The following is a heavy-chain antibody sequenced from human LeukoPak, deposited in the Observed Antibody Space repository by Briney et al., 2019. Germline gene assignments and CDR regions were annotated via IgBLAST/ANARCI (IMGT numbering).Heavy chain of an antibody. Sequence: PGGSLRLSCAASGFTFSSYEMNWVRQAPGRGLEWVSYISSSGSTIYYADSVKGRFTISRDNAKNSLYLQMNSLRAEDTAVYYCARAPTGTVYWGHGTLVTDSS. J-gene: IGHJ4*01. CDR1: GFTFSSYE. V-gene: IGHV3-48*03. CDR2: ISSSGSTI. CDR3: ARAPTGTVY. D-gene: IGHD1-1*01.